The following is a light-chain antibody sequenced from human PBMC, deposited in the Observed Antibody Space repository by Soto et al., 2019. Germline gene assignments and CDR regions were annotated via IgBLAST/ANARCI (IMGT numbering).Light chain of an antibody. V-gene: IGLV2-23*01. Sequence: QSALTQPASVSGSPGQSITISCTGTNSDVLSYDAVSWYQHHPGKAPKLIIYEGTKRPSGISNRFSGPKSGNMASLTISGLQAEDEADYYCCSSAYSNGWVFGGGTKLTVL. J-gene: IGLJ3*02. CDR1: NSDVLSYDA. CDR2: EGT. CDR3: CSSAYSNGWV.